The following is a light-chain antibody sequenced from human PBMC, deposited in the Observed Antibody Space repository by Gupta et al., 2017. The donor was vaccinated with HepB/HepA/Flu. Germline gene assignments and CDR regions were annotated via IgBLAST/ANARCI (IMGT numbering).Light chain of an antibody. CDR1: SSNVGRNN. Sequence: QSVLTQSTSVSGTPGQRVTISCSGSSSNVGRNNVNWYQQLPGTAPKLRSDYNDERPSGVPDRISGSKSGTSASLAISGLQSEDEADYYCAAWDTSLNVVVFGGGTKLTVL. J-gene: IGLJ2*01. CDR3: AAWDTSLNVVV. V-gene: IGLV1-44*01. CDR2: YND.